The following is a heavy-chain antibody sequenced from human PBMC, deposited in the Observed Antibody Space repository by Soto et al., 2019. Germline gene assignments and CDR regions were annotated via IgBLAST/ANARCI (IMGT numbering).Heavy chain of an antibody. D-gene: IGHD3-22*01. CDR3: ARDTDGSSGYYWNYVFDI. J-gene: IGHJ3*02. V-gene: IGHV3-30-3*01. CDR2: ISYDGSQK. Sequence: QVQLVESGGDVVQPGRSLRLSCAASGFTFSTFALHWVRQAPGKGLEWVAVISYDGSQKYYADSVKGRITISRDNSMKTLYLQMNSLRVEDTAVYYCARDTDGSSGYYWNYVFDIWGQGTMVTVSS. CDR1: GFTFSTFA.